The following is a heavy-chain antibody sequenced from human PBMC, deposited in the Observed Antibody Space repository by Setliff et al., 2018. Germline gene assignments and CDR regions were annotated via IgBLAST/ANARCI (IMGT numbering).Heavy chain of an antibody. CDR1: GGSFSGYY. CDR2: INHSGST. V-gene: IGHV4-34*01. D-gene: IGHD4-4*01. Sequence: SETLSLTCAVYGGSFSGYYWSWIRQPPGKGLEWIGEINHSGSTNYNPSLKSRVTISVDTSKNQFSLKLSSVTAADTAVYYCARAYSYCYYYMDVWGKGTTVTVSS. CDR3: ARAYSYCYYYMDV. J-gene: IGHJ6*03.